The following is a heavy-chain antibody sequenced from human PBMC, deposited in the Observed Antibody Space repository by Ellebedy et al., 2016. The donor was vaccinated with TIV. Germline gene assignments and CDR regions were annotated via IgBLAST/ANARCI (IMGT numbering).Heavy chain of an antibody. CDR2: ISYDGSTI. CDR3: ARGGVQWLLLEY. J-gene: IGHJ4*02. CDR1: GFTFKNYA. D-gene: IGHD6-19*01. V-gene: IGHV3-30-3*01. Sequence: GESLKISXAASGFTFKNYAMHWVRQAPGKGLEWVAVISYDGSTIYKADSVKGRLTISRDNSNNTIYLQMNSLRVDDTAVYYCARGGVQWLLLEYWGQGTPVSVSS.